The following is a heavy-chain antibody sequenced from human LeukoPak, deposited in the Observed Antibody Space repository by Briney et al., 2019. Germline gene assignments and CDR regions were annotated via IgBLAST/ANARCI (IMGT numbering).Heavy chain of an antibody. V-gene: IGHV1-18*01. J-gene: IGHJ4*02. CDR2: ISTSNGNT. CDR1: GYTFTSYG. CDR3: TRVHGYYTGIYYFDF. D-gene: IGHD4-23*01. Sequence: ASVRVSCKTSGYTFTSYGIAWVRQAPGQGLEWMGWISTSNGNTKYVENFQGRVTMTTDTSTSTAYMEVRSLRSDDTARYYCTRVHGYYTGIYYFDFWPRGSVVTVSS.